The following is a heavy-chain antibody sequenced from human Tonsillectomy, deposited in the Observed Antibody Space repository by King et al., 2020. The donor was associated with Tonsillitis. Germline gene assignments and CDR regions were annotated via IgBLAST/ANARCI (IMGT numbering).Heavy chain of an antibody. D-gene: IGHD3-22*01. CDR2: ISSTTKYI. CDR3: AKDKGTGYYDSIRGAFDI. CDR1: GFTFRKYD. J-gene: IGHJ3*02. Sequence: VQLVESGGGLVKPGGSLRLSCATSGFTFRKYDMAWVRQAPGKGLEWVSSISSTTKYIHYADSVKGRFAISRDNLNNSLSLEMNSLRAEDTSVYYFAKDKGTGYYDSIRGAFDIWGQGTTVTVSS. V-gene: IGHV3-21*01.